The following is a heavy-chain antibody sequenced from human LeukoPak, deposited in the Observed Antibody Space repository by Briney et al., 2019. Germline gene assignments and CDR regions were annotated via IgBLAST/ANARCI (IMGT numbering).Heavy chain of an antibody. Sequence: TSETLSLTCTVSGGSISSGDYYWSWIRQPPGKGLEWIGYIYYSGSTYYNPSLKSRVTISVDTSKNQFSLKLSSVTAADTAVYYCASRYYYDSSGYYIWNYWGQGTLVTVSS. V-gene: IGHV4-30-4*01. J-gene: IGHJ4*02. D-gene: IGHD3-22*01. CDR1: GGSISSGDYY. CDR3: ASRYYYDSSGYYIWNY. CDR2: IYYSGST.